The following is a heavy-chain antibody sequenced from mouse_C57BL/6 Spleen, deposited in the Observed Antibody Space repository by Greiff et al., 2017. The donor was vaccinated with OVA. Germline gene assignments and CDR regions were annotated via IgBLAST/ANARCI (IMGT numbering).Heavy chain of an antibody. Sequence: VQLQQPGAELVMPGASVKLSCKASGYTFTSYWMHWVKQRPGHGLEWIGEIDPSDSYTNYNQKFKGKSTLTVDKSSSTAYMQLSSLTSEDSAVYYCARQHYGSRSFDYWGQGTTLTVSS. V-gene: IGHV1-69*01. D-gene: IGHD1-1*01. CDR3: ARQHYGSRSFDY. J-gene: IGHJ2*01. CDR1: GYTFTSYW. CDR2: IDPSDSYT.